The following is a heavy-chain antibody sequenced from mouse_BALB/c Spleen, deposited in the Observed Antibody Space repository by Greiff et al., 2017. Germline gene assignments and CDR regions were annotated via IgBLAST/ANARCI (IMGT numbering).Heavy chain of an antibody. CDR2: ISSGGSYT. CDR1: GFTFSSYA. Sequence: EVQLVESGGGLVKPGGSLKLSCAASGFTFSSYAMSWVRQSPEKGLEWVAEISSGGSYTYYPDTVTGRFTISRDNAKNTLYLEMSSLRSEDTAMYYCARDRDGFAYWGQGTLVTVSA. CDR3: ARDRDGFAY. V-gene: IGHV5-9-4*01. J-gene: IGHJ3*01.